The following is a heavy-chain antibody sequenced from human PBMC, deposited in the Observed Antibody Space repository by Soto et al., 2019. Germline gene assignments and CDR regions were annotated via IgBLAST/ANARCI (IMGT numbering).Heavy chain of an antibody. CDR3: ARDQAPQRGRTSYYYGIDV. CDR1: GGTFSSYA. CDR2: INPICGTA. J-gene: IGHJ6*02. V-gene: IGHV1-69*05. Sequence: SVKVSCKASGGTFSSYAISWVRQAPGQGLEWMGGINPICGTANYAQKFQGRVTMTRDASTSTAYMELSRLRSDDTAVYFCARDQAPQRGRTSYYYGIDVWGQGNKVAVAS.